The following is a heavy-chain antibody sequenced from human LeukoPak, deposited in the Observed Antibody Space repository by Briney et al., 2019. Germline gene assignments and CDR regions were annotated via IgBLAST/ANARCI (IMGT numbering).Heavy chain of an antibody. J-gene: IGHJ3*02. CDR1: GFTFSIAW. V-gene: IGHV3-15*01. D-gene: IGHD3-3*01. Sequence: GGSLRLSCAASGFTFSIAWMSWVRQAPGKGLEWVGRIKSRGDGETRDYAAPVKDRFIISRDDSKNTLYLQMNSLRTEDTAIYYCAAVGEWLSNAFNTWGQGTMVTVSA. CDR3: AAVGEWLSNAFNT. CDR2: IKSRGDGETR.